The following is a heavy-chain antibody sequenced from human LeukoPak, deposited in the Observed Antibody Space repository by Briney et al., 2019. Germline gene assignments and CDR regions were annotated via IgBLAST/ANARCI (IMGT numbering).Heavy chain of an antibody. CDR1: GFTFSNYV. J-gene: IGHJ4*02. V-gene: IGHV3-23*05. Sequence: GGSLRLSCAASGFTFSNYVMGWVRQDPGKGLQWVSIINGSGSFTSYADSVKGRLTISRDNSKNTLYLQMNSLRAEDTAVYYCAKAEGYCSCTWCFRWFDWWGQGTLVTVSS. CDR2: INGSGSFT. CDR3: AKAEGYCSCTWCFRWFDW. D-gene: IGHD2-2*01.